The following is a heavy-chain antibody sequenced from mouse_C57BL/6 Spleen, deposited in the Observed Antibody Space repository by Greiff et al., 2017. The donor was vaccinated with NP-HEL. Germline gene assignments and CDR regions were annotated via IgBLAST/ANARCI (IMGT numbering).Heavy chain of an antibody. CDR1: GFTFSSYA. Sequence: EVMLVESGEGLVKPGGSLKLSCAASGFTFSSYAMSWVRQTPEKRLEWVAYISSGGDYIYYADTVKGRFTISRDNARNTLYLQMSSLKSEDTAMYYCTREEITTVVGPFAYWGQGTLVTVSA. J-gene: IGHJ3*01. D-gene: IGHD1-1*01. CDR2: ISSGGDYI. V-gene: IGHV5-9-1*02. CDR3: TREEITTVVGPFAY.